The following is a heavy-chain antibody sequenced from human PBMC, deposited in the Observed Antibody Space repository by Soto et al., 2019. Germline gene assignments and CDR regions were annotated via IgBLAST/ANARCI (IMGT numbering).Heavy chain of an antibody. J-gene: IGHJ6*02. CDR2: ISSSSSTI. Sequence: GGSLRLSCAASGFTFSSYSMNWVRQAPGKGLEWVSYISSSSSTIYYADSVKGRFTISRDNAKNSLYLQMNSLRDEDTAVYYCARPSPITMVRGVHDYYYGMDVWGQGTTVTVSS. V-gene: IGHV3-48*02. D-gene: IGHD3-10*01. CDR3: ARPSPITMVRGVHDYYYGMDV. CDR1: GFTFSSYS.